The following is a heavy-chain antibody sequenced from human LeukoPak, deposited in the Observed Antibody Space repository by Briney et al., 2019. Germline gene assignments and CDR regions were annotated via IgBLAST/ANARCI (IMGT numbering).Heavy chain of an antibody. CDR2: INPSGGST. CDR1: GYTFTSYY. CDR3: AGGESYDSSGYCFDY. Sequence: ASVKVSCKASGYTFTSYYMHWVRQAPGQGLEWMGIINPSGGSTSYAQKFQGRVTMTRDTSTSTVYMELSSLSSEDTAVYYCAGGESYDSSGYCFDYWGQGTLVTVSS. J-gene: IGHJ4*02. D-gene: IGHD3-22*01. V-gene: IGHV1-46*01.